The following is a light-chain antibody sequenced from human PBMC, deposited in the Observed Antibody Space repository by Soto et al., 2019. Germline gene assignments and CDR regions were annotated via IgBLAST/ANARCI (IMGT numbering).Light chain of an antibody. J-gene: IGKJ2*01. CDR2: LGS. Sequence: DIVMTQSPLSLPVTPGEPASVSCRSSQSLLHRNGYNYLDWYLQKPGQSPQLLIYLGSSRASGVPDRLSGSGSAADFTLKISRVEAEDVGVYYCMQGLQTPYTFGQGTKLEIK. CDR3: MQGLQTPYT. V-gene: IGKV2-28*01. CDR1: QSLLHRNGYNY.